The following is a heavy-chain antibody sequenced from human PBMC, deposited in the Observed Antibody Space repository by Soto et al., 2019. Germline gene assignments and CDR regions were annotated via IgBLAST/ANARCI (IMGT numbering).Heavy chain of an antibody. CDR1: GFTFSSYA. CDR3: ARDPGSSSWYYYFDY. D-gene: IGHD6-13*01. Sequence: PGGSLRLSCAASGFTFSSYAMHWVRQAPGKGLEWVAVISYDGSNKYYADSVKGRFTISRDNSKNTLYLQMNSLRAEDTAVYYCARDPGSSSWYYYFDYWGQGTLVTVSS. V-gene: IGHV3-30-3*01. CDR2: ISYDGSNK. J-gene: IGHJ4*02.